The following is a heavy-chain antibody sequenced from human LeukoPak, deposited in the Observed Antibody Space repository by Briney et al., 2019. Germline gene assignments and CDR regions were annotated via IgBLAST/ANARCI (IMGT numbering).Heavy chain of an antibody. CDR2: IRQGGGET. Sequence: GGSLRLSCTGSGFMFNAYWMTWVRQAPGMGLEWVGNIRQGGGETFYVDSVRGRFTISRDNAKNSLYLQLNSLRAEDTAVYYCARTKTQWMLVLWGGSTLVTVSS. CDR3: ARTKTQWMLVL. D-gene: IGHD2-8*01. CDR1: GFMFNAYW. J-gene: IGHJ2*01. V-gene: IGHV3-7*01.